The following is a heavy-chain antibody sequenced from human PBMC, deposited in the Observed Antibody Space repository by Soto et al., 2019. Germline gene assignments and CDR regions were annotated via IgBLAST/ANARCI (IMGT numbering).Heavy chain of an antibody. CDR3: ATGGQNDGYNFYHGMDV. CDR2: VIPLFDTA. Sequence: QVQVVQSGAEVKKPGSSVKVSCKVSGGIFTNNAISWVRQAPGQGLEWLGGVIPLFDTAYYAQIFRGRLRISADGATTTAYMELSGLTSADTAVYFCATGGQNDGYNFYHGMDVWGQGTTVTVS. J-gene: IGHJ6*02. D-gene: IGHD2-15*01. CDR1: GGIFTNNA. V-gene: IGHV1-69*01.